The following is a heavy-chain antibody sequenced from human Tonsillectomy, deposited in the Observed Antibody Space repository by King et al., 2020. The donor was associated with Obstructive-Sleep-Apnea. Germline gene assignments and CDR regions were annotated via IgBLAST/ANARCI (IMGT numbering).Heavy chain of an antibody. CDR3: ARVWLIAVAPFDY. J-gene: IGHJ4*02. CDR2: IYSGGNT. D-gene: IGHD6-19*01. CDR1: GGSISSRSYY. Sequence: QLQESGPGLVKPSETLSLTCTVSGGSISSRSYYWGWIRQPPGKGLEWIGSIYSGGNTYYNPSLKSRVIISIDTSKQQFSLNLSSVTAADTAVYYCARVWLIAVAPFDYWGQGTLVTVSS. V-gene: IGHV4-39*07.